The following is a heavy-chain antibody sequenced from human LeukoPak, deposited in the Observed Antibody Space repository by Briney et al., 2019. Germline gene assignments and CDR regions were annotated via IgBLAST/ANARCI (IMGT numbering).Heavy chain of an antibody. V-gene: IGHV5-51*01. CDR2: IYPGDSDT. CDR3: ARTHCTDGVCYNGLDAFDI. Sequence: GESLKISCKGSGYSFTSYWISWVRQMPGKGLEWMGIIYPGDSDTRHSPSFQGQVTISADKSISTAYLQWSSLKASDTAMYYCARTHCTDGVCYNGLDAFDIWGQGTMVTVSS. J-gene: IGHJ3*02. D-gene: IGHD2-8*01. CDR1: GYSFTSYW.